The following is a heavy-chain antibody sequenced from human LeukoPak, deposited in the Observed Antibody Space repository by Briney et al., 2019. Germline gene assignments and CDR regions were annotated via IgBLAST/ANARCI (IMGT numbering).Heavy chain of an antibody. D-gene: IGHD3-3*01. V-gene: IGHV3-30-3*01. CDR2: ISYDGSNK. J-gene: IGHJ4*02. CDR1: GFTFSSYA. Sequence: HPGGSLRLSCAASGFTFSSYAMHWVRQAPGKGLEWVAVISYDGSNKYYADSVKGRFTISRDNSKNTLYLQMNSLRAEDTAVCYCAREASDFWSGQFDYWGQGTLVTVSS. CDR3: AREASDFWSGQFDY.